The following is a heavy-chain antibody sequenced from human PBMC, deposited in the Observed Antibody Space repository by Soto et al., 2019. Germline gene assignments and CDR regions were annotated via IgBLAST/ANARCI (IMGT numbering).Heavy chain of an antibody. V-gene: IGHV3-30*18. D-gene: IGHD2-15*01. CDR1: GFTFSSYG. CDR2: ISYDGSNK. J-gene: IGHJ4*02. CDR3: AKADCSGGSCQDDY. Sequence: GGSLRLSCAASGFTFSSYGMHWVRQAPGKGLEWVAVISYDGSNKYYADSVKGRFTISRDNSKNTLYLQMNSLRAEDTAVYYCAKADCSGGSCQDDYWGQGTLVTVSS.